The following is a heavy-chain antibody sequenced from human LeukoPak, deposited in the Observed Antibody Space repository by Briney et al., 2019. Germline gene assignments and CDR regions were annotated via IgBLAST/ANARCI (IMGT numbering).Heavy chain of an antibody. V-gene: IGHV3-66*01. CDR1: GFTVSSNY. Sequence: GGSLRLSCAASGFTVSSNYMSWVRQAPGKGLEWVSVIYSGGSTYYADSVKGRFTISRDNSKNTLYLQMNSLRAEDTAVYYCARGRDVVVPAAIPYFDYWGQGTLVTVSS. J-gene: IGHJ4*02. D-gene: IGHD2-2*01. CDR3: ARGRDVVVPAAIPYFDY. CDR2: IYSGGST.